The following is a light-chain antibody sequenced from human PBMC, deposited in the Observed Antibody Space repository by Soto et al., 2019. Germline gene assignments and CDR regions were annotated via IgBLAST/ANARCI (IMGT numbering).Light chain of an antibody. Sequence: NFMLTQPHSVSESPGKTVTISCTGSSGSIASNYVQWYQQRPGRAPTTVIYEDNQRPSGVPDRFSGSIDSSSNSASLTISGPESDDEADYYCQSYDNDNSWVFGGGTKLTVL. CDR2: EDN. CDR3: QSYDNDNSWV. CDR1: SGSIASNY. J-gene: IGLJ3*02. V-gene: IGLV6-57*02.